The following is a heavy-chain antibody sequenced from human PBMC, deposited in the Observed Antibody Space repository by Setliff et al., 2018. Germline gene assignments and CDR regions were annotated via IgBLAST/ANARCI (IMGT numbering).Heavy chain of an antibody. D-gene: IGHD2-15*01. CDR3: IVNMVRPVTGLDS. Sequence: ASVKVSCKTSGFTFTTFYIHWVRQAPGQGLEWMMMINPNGDRTTYAQKFQGRVTMTRDTSTGTAYMELSGLTSADTAIYYCIVNMVRPVTGLDSWGPGTLVTVSS. V-gene: IGHV1-46*01. CDR1: GFTFTTFY. CDR2: INPNGDRT. J-gene: IGHJ4*02.